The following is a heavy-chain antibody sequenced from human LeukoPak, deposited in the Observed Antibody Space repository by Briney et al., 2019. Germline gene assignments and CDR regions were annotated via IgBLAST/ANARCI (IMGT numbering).Heavy chain of an antibody. Sequence: GGSLRLSCAASGFTFDDYGMSWVRQAPGKGLEWVSSTNWNGGSTASADSVKDRFTISRDNAKNSLYPQMNSLRAEDTAVYYCARVGPGPVYYFDYWGQGTLVTVSS. CDR1: GFTFDDYG. V-gene: IGHV3-20*04. J-gene: IGHJ4*02. D-gene: IGHD3-10*01. CDR3: ARVGPGPVYYFDY. CDR2: TNWNGGST.